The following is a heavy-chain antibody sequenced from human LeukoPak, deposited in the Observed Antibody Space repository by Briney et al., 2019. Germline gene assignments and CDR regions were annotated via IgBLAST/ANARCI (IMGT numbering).Heavy chain of an antibody. CDR2: ISSSSSYT. V-gene: IGHV3-11*03. CDR3: AGYSSSWEDFDY. Sequence: KPGGSLRLSCAASGFTFSDYYMSWIRQAPGKGLEWVSYISSSSSYTNYADPVKGRFTISRDNAKNSLYLQMNSLRAEDTAVYYCAGYSSSWEDFDYWGQGTLVTVSS. J-gene: IGHJ4*02. CDR1: GFTFSDYY. D-gene: IGHD6-13*01.